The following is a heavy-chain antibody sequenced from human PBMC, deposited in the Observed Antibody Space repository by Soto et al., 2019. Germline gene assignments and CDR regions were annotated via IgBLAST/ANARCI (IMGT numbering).Heavy chain of an antibody. V-gene: IGHV2-5*02. D-gene: IGHD2-2*01. CDR1: GFSLSTSGVG. J-gene: IGHJ5*02. Sequence: QITLKESGPTLVKPTQTLTLTCTFSGFSLSTSGVGVGWIRQPPGKALEWLALIYWDDDKRYSPSLKSRLTITKDTSKNQVVLTMTNMDPVDTATYYCAHSPPDIVLVPAATPGTGGNNWFDPWGQGTLVTVSS. CDR2: IYWDDDK. CDR3: AHSPPDIVLVPAATPGTGGNNWFDP.